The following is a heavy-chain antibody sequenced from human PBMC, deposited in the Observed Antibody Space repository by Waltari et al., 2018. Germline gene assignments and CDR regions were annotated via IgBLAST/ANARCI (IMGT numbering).Heavy chain of an antibody. CDR1: GTSFSKYW. V-gene: IGHV3-7*01. D-gene: IGHD6-13*01. CDR3: TRGGRDSSWYWRD. Sequence: EVQLVESGGGLAQPGGSLRLSCAASGTSFSKYWMTWVRQASGKGPEWVANIKQDGSEKYYMDSVKGRFTISRDNAKNSLYLQMNNLRVEDTAVYYCTRGGRDSSWYWRDWGQGTLVTVSS. CDR2: IKQDGSEK. J-gene: IGHJ4*02.